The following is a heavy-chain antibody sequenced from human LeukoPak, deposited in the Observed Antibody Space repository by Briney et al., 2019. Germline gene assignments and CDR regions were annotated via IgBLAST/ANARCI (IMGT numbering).Heavy chain of an antibody. CDR2: IYYSGST. D-gene: IGHD3-3*01. Sequence: SETLSLTCTVSGGSISSSSYYWGWIRQPPGKGLEWIGSIYYSGSTYYNPSLKSRVTISVDTSKNQFSLKLSSVTAADTAAYYCARLLYDFWSGYYLFDYWGQGTLVTVSS. J-gene: IGHJ4*02. CDR3: ARLLYDFWSGYYLFDY. CDR1: GGSISSSSYY. V-gene: IGHV4-39*01.